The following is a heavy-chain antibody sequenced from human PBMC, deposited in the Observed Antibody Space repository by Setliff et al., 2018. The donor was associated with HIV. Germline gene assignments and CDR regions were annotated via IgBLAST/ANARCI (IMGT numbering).Heavy chain of an antibody. V-gene: IGHV3-30*18. Sequence: PGGSLRLSCAASGFTFSSYGMHWVRQAPGKGLERVAVISYDGSNKYYADSVKGRFTISRDNSKNTLYLQMNSLRAEDTAVYYCAKCGGTCWHNFFGPWGQGTLVTVPQ. CDR3: AKCGGTCWHNFFGP. CDR1: GFTFSSYG. D-gene: IGHD2-15*01. J-gene: IGHJ5*02. CDR2: ISYDGSNK.